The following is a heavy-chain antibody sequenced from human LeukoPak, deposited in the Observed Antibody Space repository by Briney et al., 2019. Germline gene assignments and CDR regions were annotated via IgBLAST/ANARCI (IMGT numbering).Heavy chain of an antibody. CDR1: GFTVSTNY. Sequence: GASLRLSCAASGFTVSTNYMSWVRQAPGKGLEWVSGISWNSGSIGYADSVKGRFTISRDNAKNSLYLQMNSLRAEDTALYYCAKDMGYCSGGSCYLFDYWGQGTLVTVSS. J-gene: IGHJ4*02. D-gene: IGHD2-15*01. V-gene: IGHV3-9*01. CDR2: ISWNSGSI. CDR3: AKDMGYCSGGSCYLFDY.